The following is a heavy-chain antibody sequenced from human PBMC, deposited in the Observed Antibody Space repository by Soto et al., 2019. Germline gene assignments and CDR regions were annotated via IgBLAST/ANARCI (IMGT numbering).Heavy chain of an antibody. J-gene: IGHJ4*02. D-gene: IGHD2-2*02. Sequence: EVQLVESGGGLVQPGGSLRLSCAVSGFTFTSYSMSWVRQAPGEGLEWVANIQQDGSEKYYVDSVKGRSTISRDNAKNSLYLQMNSLRAEDTAVYYCARDLPGYCTTTDCYSYFDYWGQGTLVTVSS. CDR3: ARDLPGYCTTTDCYSYFDY. CDR2: IQQDGSEK. CDR1: GFTFTSYS. V-gene: IGHV3-7*03.